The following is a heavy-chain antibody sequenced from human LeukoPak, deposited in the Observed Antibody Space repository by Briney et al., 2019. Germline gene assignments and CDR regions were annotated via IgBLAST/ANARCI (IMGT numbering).Heavy chain of an antibody. D-gene: IGHD3-9*01. Sequence: GESLQISCKGSGYSFTSYWIGWVRQMPGKGQGWMGIIYPGDSDTRYSPSFQGQVTISADKSINTAYLQWSSLKASDTAMYYCARGGRVRYFDWFFDYWGQGTLVTVSS. V-gene: IGHV5-51*01. CDR3: ARGGRVRYFDWFFDY. J-gene: IGHJ4*02. CDR1: GYSFTSYW. CDR2: IYPGDSDT.